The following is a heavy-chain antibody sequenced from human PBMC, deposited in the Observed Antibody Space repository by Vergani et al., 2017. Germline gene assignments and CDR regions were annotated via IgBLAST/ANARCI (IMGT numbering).Heavy chain of an antibody. CDR3: AKGSWGSSPYFGY. CDR1: GFTFDDYA. CDR2: ISWNSGSI. V-gene: IGHV3-9*01. J-gene: IGHJ4*02. D-gene: IGHD6-6*01. Sequence: EVQLVESGGGLVQPGRSLRLSCAASGFTFDDYAMHWVRQAPGKGLEWVSGISWNSGSIGYADSVKGRFTISRDNAKNSLYLQMNSLRAEDTALYYCAKGSWGSSPYFGYWGQGTLVTVSS.